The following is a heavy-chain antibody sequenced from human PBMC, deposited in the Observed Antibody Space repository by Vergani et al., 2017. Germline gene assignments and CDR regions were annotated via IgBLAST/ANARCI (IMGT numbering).Heavy chain of an antibody. Sequence: EVQLVESGGVVVQPGGSLRLSCAASGFTFDDYTMHWVRQAPGKGLEWVSLISWDGGSTYYADSVKGRFTISRDNSKNSLYLQMNSLRTEDTALYYCAKARQDSSGYYYNYFDYWGQGTLVTVSS. J-gene: IGHJ4*02. CDR1: GFTFDDYT. CDR3: AKARQDSSGYYYNYFDY. V-gene: IGHV3-43*01. CDR2: ISWDGGST. D-gene: IGHD3-22*01.